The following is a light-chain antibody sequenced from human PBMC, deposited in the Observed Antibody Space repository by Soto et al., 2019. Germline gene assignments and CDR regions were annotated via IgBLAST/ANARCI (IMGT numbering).Light chain of an antibody. J-gene: IGKJ1*01. V-gene: IGKV1-5*01. Sequence: DIQMTQSPSTLSASVGDRITITCRASQSINTWLAWYQQKPGKAPKLLIFDASSLKVGVPSRFSGSGSGTAFTLTISSLQHDDFATYYCQQYSGFPRTFGQGTKVEIK. CDR3: QQYSGFPRT. CDR1: QSINTW. CDR2: DAS.